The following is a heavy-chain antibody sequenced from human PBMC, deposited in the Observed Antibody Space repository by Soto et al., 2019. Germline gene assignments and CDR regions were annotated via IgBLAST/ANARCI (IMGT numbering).Heavy chain of an antibody. CDR3: ARDIVRLGMDV. V-gene: IGHV1-69*13. CDR2: IIPIFGTA. Sequence: SVKVSCKASGGTFSIYAISCVLQSPGQGLDWMGGIIPIFGTANYAQKFQGRVTITADESTSTAYMELSSLRSEDTAVYYCARDIVRLGMDVWGQGTTVTVSS. D-gene: IGHD3-10*01. J-gene: IGHJ6*02. CDR1: GGTFSIYA.